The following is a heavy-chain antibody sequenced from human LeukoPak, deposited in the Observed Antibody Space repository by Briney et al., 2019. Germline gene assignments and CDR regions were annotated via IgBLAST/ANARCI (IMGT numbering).Heavy chain of an antibody. CDR1: GFTFSTYW. CDR3: ARDPGASLWFGEELYFDY. V-gene: IGHV3-74*01. CDR2: INSDGSST. D-gene: IGHD3-10*01. Sequence: GGCLRLSCAASGFTFSTYWMHWVRQAPGKGLVWVSHINSDGSSTSYADSVKGRFTISRDNAKNTLYLQMNSLRAEDTAVYYCARDPGASLWFGEELYFDYWGQGTLVTVSS. J-gene: IGHJ4*02.